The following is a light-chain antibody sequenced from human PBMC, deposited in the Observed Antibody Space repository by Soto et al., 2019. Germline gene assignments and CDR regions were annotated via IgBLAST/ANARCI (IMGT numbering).Light chain of an antibody. CDR1: RSNIGSNT. CDR3: AAWDDSLNGLV. Sequence: QPVLTQPPSASGTPGQRVTISCFGSRSNIGSNTVSWYQQLPGTAPKLLIYSNNQRPSGVPDRFSGSKSGTSASLAISGLQSEDEANYYCAAWDDSLNGLVFGGGTKLTVL. V-gene: IGLV1-44*01. CDR2: SNN. J-gene: IGLJ3*02.